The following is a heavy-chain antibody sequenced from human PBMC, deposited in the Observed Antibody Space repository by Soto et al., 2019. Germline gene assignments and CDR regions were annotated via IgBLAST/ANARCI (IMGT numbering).Heavy chain of an antibody. D-gene: IGHD1-7*01. CDR2: TYYRSRWYT. J-gene: IGHJ6*03. Sequence: QVQLQQSGPGLVKPSQTLSLTCAISGDSVSSNSAAWNWIRQSPSGGLEWLGRTYYRSRWYTDYAVYVRSRITIHPDTSKNQFSLHLNSVTPEDTAVYYCAGTTSLQWYYMDVWGKGTTVTVSS. CDR3: AGTTSLQWYYMDV. V-gene: IGHV6-1*01. CDR1: GDSVSSNSAA.